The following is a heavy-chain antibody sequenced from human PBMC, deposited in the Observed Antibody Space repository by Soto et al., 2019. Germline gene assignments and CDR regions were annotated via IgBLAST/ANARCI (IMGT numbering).Heavy chain of an antibody. CDR3: TTLSYLYYDGMDV. V-gene: IGHV3-15*01. J-gene: IGHJ6*02. CDR2: IKSKVDGGTA. Sequence: VGSVRLSCEASGLAFSNAWMNWVRQGPGKGLEWLGRIKSKVDGGTADYGAATKGRFSISRDDLKNMLYLQMNSLKPDDTAVYYCTTLSYLYYDGMDVWGQGTTVTVSS. CDR1: GLAFSNAW. D-gene: IGHD2-2*01.